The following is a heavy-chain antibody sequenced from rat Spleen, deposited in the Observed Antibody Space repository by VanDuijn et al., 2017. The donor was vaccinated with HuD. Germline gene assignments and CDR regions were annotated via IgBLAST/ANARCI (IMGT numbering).Heavy chain of an antibody. CDR3: ATQGYNNYFDY. CDR2: IIYDGSST. Sequence: EVQLVESGGGLVQPGNSLKLSCAASGFTFSDYAMAWVRQSPKKGLEWVATIIYDGSSTYYRDSVKGRFTISRDNAKSTLYLQMDSLRSEDTATYYCATQGYNNYFDYWGQGVMVTVSS. V-gene: IGHV5S10*01. CDR1: GFTFSDYA. J-gene: IGHJ2*01. D-gene: IGHD1-4*01.